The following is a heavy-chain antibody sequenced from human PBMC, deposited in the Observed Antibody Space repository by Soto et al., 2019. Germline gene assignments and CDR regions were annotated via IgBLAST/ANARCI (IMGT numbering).Heavy chain of an antibody. J-gene: IGHJ6*02. CDR1: GYTFTSYG. V-gene: IGHV1-69*13. D-gene: IGHD2-15*01. CDR2: IIPIFGTA. Sequence: SVKVSCKASGYTFTSYGISWVRQAPGQGLEWMGGIIPIFGTANYAQKFQGRVTITADESTSTAYMELSSLRSEDTAVFYCASVVVVAATDYYGMDVWGQGTTVTVSS. CDR3: ASVVVVAATDYYGMDV.